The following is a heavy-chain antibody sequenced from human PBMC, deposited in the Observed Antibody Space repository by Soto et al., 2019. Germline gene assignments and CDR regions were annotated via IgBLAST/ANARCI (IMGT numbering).Heavy chain of an antibody. J-gene: IGHJ4*02. CDR2: MSYDGSNK. D-gene: IGHD3-3*01. CDR3: AKECYLGTGIDFRHYFDY. Sequence: PGGSLRLSCATSGFSFSTYSVHWVRQAPGKGLEKVATMSYDGSNKFYGDSVKGRFTISRDYSKNTLYLLMDSLRPEDTSVYFCAKECYLGTGIDFRHYFDYWVQGTLVTVSS. CDR1: GFSFSTYS. V-gene: IGHV3-30*18.